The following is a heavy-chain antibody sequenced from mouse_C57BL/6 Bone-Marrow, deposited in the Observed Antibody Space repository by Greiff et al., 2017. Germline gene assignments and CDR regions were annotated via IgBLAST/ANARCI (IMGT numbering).Heavy chain of an antibody. CDR2: INYDGSST. J-gene: IGHJ2*01. CDR1: GFTFSDYY. V-gene: IGHV5-16*01. Sequence: EVQVVESEGGLVQPGSSMKLSCTASGFTFSDYYMAWVRQVPEKGLEWVANINYDGSSTYYLDSLKSRFIISRDNAKNILYLQMSSLKSEDTATYYCARDKGIFYYFDYWGQGTTLTVSS. CDR3: ARDKGIFYYFDY.